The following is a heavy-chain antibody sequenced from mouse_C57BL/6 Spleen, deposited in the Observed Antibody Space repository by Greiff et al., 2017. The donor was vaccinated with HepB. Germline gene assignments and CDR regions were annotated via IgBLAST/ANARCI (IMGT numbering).Heavy chain of an antibody. V-gene: IGHV1-64*01. CDR3: ARDYGSSSFAY. D-gene: IGHD1-1*01. CDR2: IHPNSGST. CDR1: GYTFTSYW. Sequence: VQLQQSGAELVKPGASVKLSCKASGYTFTSYWMHWVKQRPGQGLEWIGMIHPNSGSTNYNEKFKSKATLTVDKSSSTAYMQLSSLTSEDSAVYCCARDYGSSSFAYWGQGTLVTVSA. J-gene: IGHJ3*01.